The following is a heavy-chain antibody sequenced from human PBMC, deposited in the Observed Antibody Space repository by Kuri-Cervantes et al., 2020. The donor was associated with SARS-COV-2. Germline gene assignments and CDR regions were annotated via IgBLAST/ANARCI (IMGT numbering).Heavy chain of an antibody. D-gene: IGHD3-22*01. CDR1: GYTFTGYY. CDR3: ARMGGSMIVGGDWYCGMDV. V-gene: IGHV1-2*04. CDR2: INPNSGGT. Sequence: ASVKVSCKASGYTFTGYYMHWVRQAAGQGLEWMGWINPNSGGTHYAQKFQGWVTMTRDTTISTAYMEQRRLSSDDTAVYYCARMGGSMIVGGDWYCGMDVWGQGTPVTVSS. J-gene: IGHJ6*02.